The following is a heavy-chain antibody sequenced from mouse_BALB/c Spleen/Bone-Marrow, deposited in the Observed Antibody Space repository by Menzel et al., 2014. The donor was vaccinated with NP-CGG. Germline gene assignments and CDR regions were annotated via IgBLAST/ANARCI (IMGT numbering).Heavy chain of an antibody. CDR1: GFTFSSYG. V-gene: IGHV5-6*02. J-gene: IGHJ2*01. CDR2: ISSGGSST. Sequence: EVKVVESGGDLVKPGGSLKLSCVASGFTFSSYGMSWVRQTPDKRLEWVATISSGGSSTYYPASVKGRFTTSRDNAKSTLYLQMSSLNSEDTAMYYCTRRPLQANSYFDCWGQGTTLTVSS. CDR3: TRRPLQANSYFDC. D-gene: IGHD3-2*02.